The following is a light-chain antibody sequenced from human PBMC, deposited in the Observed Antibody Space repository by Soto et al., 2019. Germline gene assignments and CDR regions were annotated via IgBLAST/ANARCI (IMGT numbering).Light chain of an antibody. Sequence: EIQMTQSPSTRSASVGDRVKISCGASQSIGNYLNWYRQRPAKAPELLLYAASFLQSEVPSRFRGSGSGTDFALTISSLQPEDFASYYCQQSYNVLSWTFGQGTKVDIK. CDR3: QQSYNVLSWT. CDR2: AAS. J-gene: IGKJ1*01. CDR1: QSIGNY. V-gene: IGKV1-39*01.